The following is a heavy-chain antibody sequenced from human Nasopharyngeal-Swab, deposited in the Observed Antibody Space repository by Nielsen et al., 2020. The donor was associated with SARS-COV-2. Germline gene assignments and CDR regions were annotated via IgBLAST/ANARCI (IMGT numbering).Heavy chain of an antibody. D-gene: IGHD4-17*01. J-gene: IGHJ4*02. CDR3: ARVSPYGAPFDY. V-gene: IGHV3-48*03. CDR2: ISSSGSTI. CDR1: GFTFSSYE. Sequence: GESLKISCAASGFTFSSYEMNWVRQAPGKGLEWVSYISSSGSTIYYADSVKGRFTISRNNAKNSPYLQMNGLRAEDTAVYYCARVSPYGAPFDYWGQGTLVTVSS.